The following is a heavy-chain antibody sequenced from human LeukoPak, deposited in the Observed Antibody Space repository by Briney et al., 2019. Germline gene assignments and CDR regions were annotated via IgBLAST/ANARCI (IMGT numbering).Heavy chain of an antibody. J-gene: IGHJ3*02. CDR2: INAGNGNT. Sequence: ASVKVSCKASGYTFTSYAMHWVRQAPGQRLEWKGWINAGNGNTKYSQKFQGRVTITRDTSASTACMELSSLRSEDTAVYYCARRVGRAVEAGAFDIWGQGTMVTVSS. V-gene: IGHV1-3*01. D-gene: IGHD6-13*01. CDR3: ARRVGRAVEAGAFDI. CDR1: GYTFTSYA.